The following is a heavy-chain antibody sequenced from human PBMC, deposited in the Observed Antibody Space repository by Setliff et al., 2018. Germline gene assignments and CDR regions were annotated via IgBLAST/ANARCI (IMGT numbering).Heavy chain of an antibody. CDR3: ARGLEGEDYFYYMDV. J-gene: IGHJ6*03. Sequence: LSLSCTASGFTFGDYAMSWARQAPGKGLEWVGLIRSKAYGGTTEYAASLKSRVTMSVDKSKNQFSLKLTSVTAADTAVYYCARGLEGEDYFYYMDVWGKGNTVTVSS. V-gene: IGHV3-49*04. CDR2: IRSKAYGGTT. D-gene: IGHD2-21*01. CDR1: GFTFGDYA.